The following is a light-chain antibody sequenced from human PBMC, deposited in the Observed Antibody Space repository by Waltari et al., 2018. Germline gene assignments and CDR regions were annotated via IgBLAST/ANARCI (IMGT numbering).Light chain of an antibody. V-gene: IGLV1-44*01. J-gene: IGLJ3*02. CDR3: ATWDDSLNAWV. CDR1: SPNIGRNT. Sequence: QSVLTQPPSASGTPGQRVTMSCSGSSPNIGRNTVPWYQQLPGPAPKLLIYIDNQRPSGGPDRFSGSRSGTSASLAISGLQSEDEADYHCATWDDSLNAWVFGGGTKLTVL. CDR2: IDN.